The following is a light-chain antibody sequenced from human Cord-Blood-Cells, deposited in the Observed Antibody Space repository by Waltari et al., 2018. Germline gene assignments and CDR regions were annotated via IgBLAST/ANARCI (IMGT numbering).Light chain of an antibody. J-gene: IGKJ4*01. Sequence: EIVMTQSPATLSVSPGERATLSCRASQSVSSNLAWYQQKPGQAPRLLIYGASTRATGIPAWFSGSESGTEFTLTISSLQSEDFAVYYCQQYNNWPPVTFGGGTKVEIK. V-gene: IGKV3-15*01. CDR1: QSVSSN. CDR3: QQYNNWPPVT. CDR2: GAS.